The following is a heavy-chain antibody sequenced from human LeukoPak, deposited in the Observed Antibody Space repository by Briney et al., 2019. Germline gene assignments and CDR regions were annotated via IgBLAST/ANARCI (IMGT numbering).Heavy chain of an antibody. J-gene: IGHJ4*02. CDR1: GGSISSYY. Sequence: SSETLSLTCTVSGGSISSYYWSWIRQPPGKGLEWIAYLFYSGSTDYNPSLESRVTISVETSKNQFSLKLRSVTAADTAVYYCATVAVIRGVTYFDYWGQGTLVTVSS. V-gene: IGHV4-59*01. CDR3: ATVAVIRGVTYFDY. CDR2: LFYSGST. D-gene: IGHD3-10*01.